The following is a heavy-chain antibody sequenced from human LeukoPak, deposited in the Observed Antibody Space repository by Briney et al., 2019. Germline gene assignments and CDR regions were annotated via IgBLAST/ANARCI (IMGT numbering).Heavy chain of an antibody. Sequence: ASVKVSCKASGYTFTGYCMHWVRQAPGQGLEWMGRINPNSGGTNYAQKFQGRVTMTRDTSISTVYMELSRLRFEDTAVYYCARSGVRGASSPDAFDVWGQGTLVTVSS. CDR2: INPNSGGT. CDR1: GYTFTGYC. V-gene: IGHV1-2*06. J-gene: IGHJ3*01. D-gene: IGHD3-10*02. CDR3: ARSGVRGASSPDAFDV.